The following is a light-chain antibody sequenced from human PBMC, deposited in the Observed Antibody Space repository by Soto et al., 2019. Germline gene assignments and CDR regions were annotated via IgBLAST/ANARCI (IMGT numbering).Light chain of an antibody. V-gene: IGKV1-33*01. CDR2: DAS. CDR1: QDIDKN. Sequence: IQLTQSPSSLSASVGDRVTITCQASQDIDKNLNWYQQKPGKAPKLLIYDASSLQTGVPSRFSGSGSATDFTFTISSLQPEDIATYYCQQYDNLLLITFGQGTRLEIK. CDR3: QQYDNLLLIT. J-gene: IGKJ5*01.